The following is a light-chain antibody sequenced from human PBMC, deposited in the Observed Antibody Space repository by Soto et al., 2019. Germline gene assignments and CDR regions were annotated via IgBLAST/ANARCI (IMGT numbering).Light chain of an antibody. CDR1: QSVSKNY. CDR3: QQYGTSGT. Sequence: EILFAQSPGTLSLSPGEWATLACRASQSVSKNYLAWSQPKPGKAPRLLIYGASNRATGIPDRLSGSGSGTDFTLTIRRLEPEDSAVYYCQQYGTSGTFGQGTKVDI. CDR2: GAS. J-gene: IGKJ1*01. V-gene: IGKV3-20*01.